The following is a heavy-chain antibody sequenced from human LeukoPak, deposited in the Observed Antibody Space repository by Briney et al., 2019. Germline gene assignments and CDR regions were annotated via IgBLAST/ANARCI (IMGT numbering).Heavy chain of an antibody. V-gene: IGHV1-2*06. CDR3: ARGGSGSYFSWLDP. CDR2: INPNSGDT. J-gene: IGHJ5*02. D-gene: IGHD3-10*01. Sequence: ASVKVSCKASGHTFSGYYMHWVRQAPGQGLEWMGRINPNSGDTNYAQRFQGRVTMTRDTSISTAYMELSRLRSDDTAVYYCARGGSGSYFSWLDPWGQGTLVTVSS. CDR1: GHTFSGYY.